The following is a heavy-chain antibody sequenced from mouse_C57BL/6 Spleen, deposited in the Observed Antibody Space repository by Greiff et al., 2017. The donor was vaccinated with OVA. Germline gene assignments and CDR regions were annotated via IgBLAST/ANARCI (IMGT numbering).Heavy chain of an antibody. CDR2: IYPGDGDT. D-gene: IGHD2-1*01. J-gene: IGHJ4*01. CDR3: ARVGDYGNYVYAMDY. V-gene: IGHV1-82*01. Sequence: QVQLQQSGPELVKPGASVKISCKASGYAFSSSWMNWVKQRPGKGLEWIGRIYPGDGDTNYNGKFKGKATLTADKSSSTAYMQLSSLTSEDSAVYFCARVGDYGNYVYAMDYWGQGTSVTVSS. CDR1: GYAFSSSW.